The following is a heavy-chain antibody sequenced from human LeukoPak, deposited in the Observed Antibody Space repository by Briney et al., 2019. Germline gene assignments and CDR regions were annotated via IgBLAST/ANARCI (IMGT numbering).Heavy chain of an antibody. Sequence: GGSLRLSCAASGFTFSSYAMSWVRQAPGKGLEWVSAISGSGGSTYYADSVKGRFTISRDNSKNTLYLQMNSLRAEDTAVHYCAAYCSSTSCPRGIDYWGQGTLVTVSS. V-gene: IGHV3-23*01. J-gene: IGHJ4*02. D-gene: IGHD2-2*01. CDR3: AAYCSSTSCPRGIDY. CDR2: ISGSGGST. CDR1: GFTFSSYA.